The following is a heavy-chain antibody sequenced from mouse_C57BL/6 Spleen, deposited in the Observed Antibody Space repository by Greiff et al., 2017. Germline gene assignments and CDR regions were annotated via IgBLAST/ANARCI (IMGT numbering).Heavy chain of an antibody. V-gene: IGHV1-80*01. Sequence: QVQLQQSGAELVKPGASVKISCKASGYAFSSYWMNWVKQRPGKGLEWIGQIYPGDGDTNYNGKFKGKATLTADKSSSTAYMQLSSLTSEDSAVYFCGAVVAPYYAMDYWGQGTSVTVSS. D-gene: IGHD1-1*01. CDR1: GYAFSSYW. J-gene: IGHJ4*01. CDR2: IYPGDGDT. CDR3: GAVVAPYYAMDY.